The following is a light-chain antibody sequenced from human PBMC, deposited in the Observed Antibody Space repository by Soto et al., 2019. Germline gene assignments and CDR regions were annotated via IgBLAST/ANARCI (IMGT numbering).Light chain of an antibody. V-gene: IGKV3-11*01. CDR2: DAS. J-gene: IGKJ4*01. CDR1: QSISRY. CDR3: QQRSDWPLT. Sequence: EIVLTQSPATLSLSPGDRATLSCRASQSISRYLAWYQQKPGQAPRLLIYDASNRATGIPARFSGSGSGTDFGLILSSLEPDDFAIYYCQQRSDWPLTFGGGTKVEIK.